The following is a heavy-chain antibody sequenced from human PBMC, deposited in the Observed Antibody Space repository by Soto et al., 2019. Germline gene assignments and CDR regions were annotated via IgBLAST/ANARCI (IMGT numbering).Heavy chain of an antibody. CDR2: IIPILGIA. Sequence: SVKVSCKASGGTFSSYTISWVRQAPGQGLEWMGRIIPILGIANYAQKFQGRVTITADKSTSTAYMELSSLRSEDTAVYYCARFSFNYYDSSGSPVYWGQGTLVTVSS. J-gene: IGHJ4*02. CDR1: GGTFSSYT. V-gene: IGHV1-69*02. D-gene: IGHD3-22*01. CDR3: ARFSFNYYDSSGSPVY.